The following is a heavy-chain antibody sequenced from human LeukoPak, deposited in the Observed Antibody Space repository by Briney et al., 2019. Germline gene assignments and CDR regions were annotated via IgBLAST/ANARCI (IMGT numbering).Heavy chain of an antibody. CDR2: INSDGSTT. CDR1: GFSFSSSW. D-gene: IGHD3-16*01. V-gene: IGHV3-74*01. J-gene: IGHJ6*02. Sequence: GGSLRLSCAASGFSFSSSWMHWVRQAPGTGLVWVSRINSDGSTTNYADSVKGRFTISRDNAISTLYLQMNSLRAEDTAVYYCARDFGPYGMDVWGQGTTVTAS. CDR3: ARDFGPYGMDV.